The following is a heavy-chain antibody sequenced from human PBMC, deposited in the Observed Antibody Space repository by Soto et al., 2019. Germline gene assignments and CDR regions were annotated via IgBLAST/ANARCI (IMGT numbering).Heavy chain of an antibody. Sequence: SVKVSCKDCGYTFTGYSMYSVRHAHGQGLEWMGWINPNSGGTNYAQKFQGWVTMTRDTSISTAYMELSRLRSDDTAVYYFSRDFGYSSGRPSGGVCYFDYWGQGTLVTVSS. D-gene: IGHD6-19*01. V-gene: IGHV1-2*04. J-gene: IGHJ4*02. CDR2: INPNSGGT. CDR1: GYTFTGYS. CDR3: SRDFGYSSGRPSGGVCYFDY.